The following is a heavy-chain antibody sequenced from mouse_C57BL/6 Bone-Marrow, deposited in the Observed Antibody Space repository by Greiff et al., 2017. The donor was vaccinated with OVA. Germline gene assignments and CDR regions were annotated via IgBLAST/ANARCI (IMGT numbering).Heavy chain of an antibody. J-gene: IGHJ3*01. D-gene: IGHD2-4*01. V-gene: IGHV14-4*01. CDR3: TGDYDWFAY. CDR1: GFNIKDDY. Sequence: EVKLQESGAELVRPGASVKLSCTASGFNIKDDYMHWVKQRPEQGLEWIGWIDPENGDTEYASKFQGKATITADTSSNTAYLQLSSLTSEDTAVYYCTGDYDWFAYWGQGTLVTVSA. CDR2: IDPENGDT.